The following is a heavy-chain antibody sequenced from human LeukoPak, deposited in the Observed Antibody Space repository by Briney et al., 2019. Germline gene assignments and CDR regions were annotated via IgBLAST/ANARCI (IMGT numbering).Heavy chain of an antibody. J-gene: IGHJ6*03. Sequence: SETLSLTCTVSGGSISSSYYYWGWIRQPPGKGLEWIGSIYDSGSTYHNPSLKSRVTISVDTSKNQFSLKLSSVTAADTAVYYCTRHRSAVAGTGGDYYYYYYMDVWGKGTTVTVS. V-gene: IGHV4-39*01. CDR2: IYDSGST. D-gene: IGHD6-19*01. CDR1: GGSISSSYYY. CDR3: TRHRSAVAGTGGDYYYYYYMDV.